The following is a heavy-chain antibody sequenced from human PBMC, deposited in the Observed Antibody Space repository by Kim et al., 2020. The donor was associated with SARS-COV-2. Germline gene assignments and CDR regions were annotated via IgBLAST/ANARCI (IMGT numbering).Heavy chain of an antibody. CDR3: ATDPRSSSSSH. V-gene: IGHV3-23*01. CDR1: GLTFSSYV. D-gene: IGHD6-6*01. J-gene: IGHJ4*02. Sequence: GGSLRLSCAASGLTFSSYVMTWVRQAPGKGLEWVSGITATSSFTDYADSVKGRFTISRDNSKNTLYLQMNSLRAEDTAVYYCATDPRSSSSSHWGQGTL. CDR2: ITATSSFT.